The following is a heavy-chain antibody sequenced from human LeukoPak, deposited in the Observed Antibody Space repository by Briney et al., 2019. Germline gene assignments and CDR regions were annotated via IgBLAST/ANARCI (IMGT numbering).Heavy chain of an antibody. CDR2: ISSNGGST. Sequence: RQXPGKGLEYVSAISSNGGSTYYANXVKXXXTISRXXXKXXLYLQMGSLRAEDMAVYYCAXEGYXGXGXLVTVSS. V-gene: IGHV3-64*01. J-gene: IGHJ4*02. CDR3: AXEGY.